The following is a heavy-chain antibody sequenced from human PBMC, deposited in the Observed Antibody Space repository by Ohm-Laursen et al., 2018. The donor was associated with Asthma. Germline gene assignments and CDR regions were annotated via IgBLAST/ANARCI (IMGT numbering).Heavy chain of an antibody. CDR1: GFTFSSYI. Sequence: SLRLSCAASGFTFSSYIMNWVRQAPGRGLEWVSYISSSSSTIYYADSVKGRFTISRDNAKNSLYLQMSSLRDEDTAVYYCARDRGGDRSFDYWGQGTLVTVSS. CDR2: ISSSSSTI. CDR3: ARDRGGDRSFDY. J-gene: IGHJ4*02. V-gene: IGHV3-48*02. D-gene: IGHD2-21*02.